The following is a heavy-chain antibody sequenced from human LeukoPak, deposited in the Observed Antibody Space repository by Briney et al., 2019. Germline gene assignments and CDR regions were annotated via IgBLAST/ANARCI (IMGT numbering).Heavy chain of an antibody. CDR2: VYYSGST. Sequence: SETLSLTCTVSGDSISSYHWTWIRQPPGRGLEWVGYVYYSGSTNYNPSLKSRVTISLDTSNNQFSLKLCSVTAADTAIYYCATYTRHCSGGTCYSIDYWGQGTLVTVSS. D-gene: IGHD2-15*01. CDR1: GDSISSYH. CDR3: ATYTRHCSGGTCYSIDY. J-gene: IGHJ4*02. V-gene: IGHV4-59*08.